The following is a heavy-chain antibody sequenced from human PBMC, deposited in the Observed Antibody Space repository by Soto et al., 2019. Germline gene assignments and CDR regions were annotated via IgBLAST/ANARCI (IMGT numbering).Heavy chain of an antibody. CDR3: ARYFASGGSVDS. D-gene: IGHD3-10*01. CDR1: GGSITSAGYY. Sequence: SETLSLTCTVSGGSITSAGYYWTWIRQHPGKGLEWIGYIYFTGSTYHNPSLESRVVISIDTSRNLFSLSLNSVTAADTAVYYCARYFASGGSVDSWGQGTLVTVS. CDR2: IYFTGST. V-gene: IGHV4-31*03. J-gene: IGHJ4*02.